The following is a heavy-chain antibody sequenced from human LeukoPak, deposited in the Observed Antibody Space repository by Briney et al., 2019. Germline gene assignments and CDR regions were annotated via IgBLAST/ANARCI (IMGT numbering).Heavy chain of an antibody. D-gene: IGHD2-2*01. V-gene: IGHV3-66*01. CDR3: ARGVVPAAIGYYYYYYMDV. CDR1: GFTVSSNY. CDR2: IYSGGFT. Sequence: GGSLTLSCPASGFTVSSNYMSWVRQAPGKGLEWVSVIYSGGFTHYADSVKDKFTISRDNSKNTLYLQMNSLGVEDAAVYYCARGVVPAAIGYYYYYYMDVWGKGTTVTVSS. J-gene: IGHJ6*03.